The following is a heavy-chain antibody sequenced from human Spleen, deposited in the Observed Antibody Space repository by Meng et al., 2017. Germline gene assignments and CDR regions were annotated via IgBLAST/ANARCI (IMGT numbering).Heavy chain of an antibody. V-gene: IGHV4-34*01. CDR2: INHSGST. Sequence: SETLSLTCAVYGGSFSGYYWSWIRQPPGKGLEWIGEINHSGSTNYNPSLKSRVTISVDTSKNQFSLKLSSVTAADTAVYYCARRCYYDNTAYFDYWGQGTMVTVSS. CDR3: ARRCYYDNTAYFDY. J-gene: IGHJ4*01. CDR1: GGSFSGYY. D-gene: IGHD3-22*01.